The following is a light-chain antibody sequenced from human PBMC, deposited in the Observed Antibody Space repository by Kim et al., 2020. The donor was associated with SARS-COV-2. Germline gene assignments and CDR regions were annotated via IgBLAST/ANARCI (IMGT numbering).Light chain of an antibody. CDR3: QQSYRSPPT. CDR1: QSIRRN. V-gene: IGKV1-39*01. J-gene: IGKJ3*01. CDR2: AAS. Sequence: ASVGERVTITCRARQSIRRNLNWYQQRPGKAPNLLIYAASSLQSGGPSRLSGSGSETDFTLTISSLQPEDFATYYCQQSYRSPPTFGPGTKVDIK.